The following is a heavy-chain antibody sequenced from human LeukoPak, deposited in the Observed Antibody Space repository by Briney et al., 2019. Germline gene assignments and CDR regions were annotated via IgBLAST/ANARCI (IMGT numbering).Heavy chain of an antibody. CDR3: AKGEGDYDILTGYYSRGEDAFDI. CDR2: ISGSGGST. CDR1: GFTSSSYA. D-gene: IGHD3-9*01. J-gene: IGHJ3*02. Sequence: GGSLRLSCAASGFTSSSYAMSWVRQAPGKGLEWVSAISGSGGSTYYADSVKGRFTISRDNSKNTLYLQMNSPRAEDTAVYYCAKGEGDYDILTGYYSRGEDAFDIWGQGTMVTVSS. V-gene: IGHV3-23*01.